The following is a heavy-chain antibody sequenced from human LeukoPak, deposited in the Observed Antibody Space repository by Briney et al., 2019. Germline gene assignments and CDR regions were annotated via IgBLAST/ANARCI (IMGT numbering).Heavy chain of an antibody. D-gene: IGHD5-18*01. V-gene: IGHV1-69*05. CDR3: ARARGYSYSSPFDY. J-gene: IGHJ4*02. Sequence: GASVKVSCKASGGTLSTSAISWVRQAPGQGLEWMGGIIPMFGIPNYAQKFQGRVTVTTDASTNTAYMELSSLRSEDTAVYYCARARGYSYSSPFDYWGQGTLVTVSS. CDR2: IIPMFGIP. CDR1: GGTLSTSA.